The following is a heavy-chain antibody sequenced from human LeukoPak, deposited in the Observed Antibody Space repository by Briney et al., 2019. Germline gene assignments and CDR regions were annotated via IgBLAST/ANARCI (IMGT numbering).Heavy chain of an antibody. V-gene: IGHV3-30*18. D-gene: IGHD6-6*01. CDR1: GFTFSSYG. J-gene: IGHJ4*02. CDR2: ISNDGSNK. CDR3: AKPVSLEYSSSFDY. Sequence: GGSLRLSCAASGFTFSSYGMHWVRQAPGKGLEWVAVISNDGSNKYYADSVKGRFTISRDNSRNTLYLQMNSLRAEDTAVYYCAKPVSLEYSSSFDYWGQGTLVTVSS.